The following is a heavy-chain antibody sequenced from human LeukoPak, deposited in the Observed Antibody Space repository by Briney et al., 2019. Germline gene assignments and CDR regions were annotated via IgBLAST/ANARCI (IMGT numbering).Heavy chain of an antibody. J-gene: IGHJ4*02. CDR1: GFTFRTYG. D-gene: IGHD3-22*01. CDR2: IGYDGSHQ. CDR3: AKDLSQYDSSGYRYFDY. V-gene: IGHV3-30*02. Sequence: GGSLRLSCATSGFTFRTYGVHWVRQAPGKGLEWVAFIGYDGSHQYYADSVEGRFTISRDNSKNTLFLQLNSLRPEDTAVYFCAKDLSQYDSSGYRYFDYWGQGSLVTVSS.